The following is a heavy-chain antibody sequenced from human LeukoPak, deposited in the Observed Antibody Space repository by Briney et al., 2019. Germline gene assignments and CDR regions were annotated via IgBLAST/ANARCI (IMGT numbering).Heavy chain of an antibody. CDR3: ARAYVDTLGYFDY. CDR1: GFTSDDYG. J-gene: IGHJ4*02. Sequence: RPGGSLRFSCAASGFTSDDYGMSWVRQAPGKGLEWVSGINWNGGSTGYADSVKGRFTISRDNAKNSLYLQMNSLRAEDTAVYYCARAYVDTLGYFDYWGQGTLVTVSS. D-gene: IGHD5-18*01. V-gene: IGHV3-20*04. CDR2: INWNGGST.